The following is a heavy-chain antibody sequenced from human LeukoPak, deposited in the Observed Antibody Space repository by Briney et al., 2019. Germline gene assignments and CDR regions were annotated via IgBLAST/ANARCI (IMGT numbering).Heavy chain of an antibody. CDR2: MNPNSGNT. Sequence: GASVKVSCKASGYTFTSYDINWVRQATGQGLEWMGWMNPNSGNTGYAQKFRGRVTMTRNTSISTAYMELSSLRSEDTAVYYCARGREEPYYDFWSGYYTYNWFDPWGQGTLVTVSS. J-gene: IGHJ5*02. D-gene: IGHD3-3*01. CDR1: GYTFTSYD. CDR3: ARGREEPYYDFWSGYYTYNWFDP. V-gene: IGHV1-8*01.